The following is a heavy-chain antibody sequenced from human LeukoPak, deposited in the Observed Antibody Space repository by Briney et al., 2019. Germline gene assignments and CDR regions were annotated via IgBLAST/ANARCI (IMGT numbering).Heavy chain of an antibody. CDR2: IKEDGSEK. CDR3: ARDGTPNYGSGWVYMDV. CDR1: GFMFSSYW. J-gene: IGHJ6*03. D-gene: IGHD6-19*01. Sequence: GGSLRLSCAASGFMFSSYWMSWVRQAPGKGLEWVADIKEDGSEKSYVDSVKGRFTISRDNAKNSLYLQMNTLRAEDTAVYYCARDGTPNYGSGWVYMDVWGEGTTVTISS. V-gene: IGHV3-7*01.